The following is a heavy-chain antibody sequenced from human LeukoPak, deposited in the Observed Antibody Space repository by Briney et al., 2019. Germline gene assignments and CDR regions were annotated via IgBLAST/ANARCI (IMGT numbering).Heavy chain of an antibody. J-gene: IGHJ3*01. Sequence: GGSLRLSCAASGFTFSSYAMSWVRQAPGKGLEWVTAISDSGGSTDYVDSVKGRFTISRDNSKNTLYLQMYGLRAEDTAVYYCARRTFPNDAFDVWGQGTVVTVSS. CDR2: ISDSGGST. CDR1: GFTFSSYA. V-gene: IGHV3-23*01. D-gene: IGHD1-7*01. CDR3: ARRTFPNDAFDV.